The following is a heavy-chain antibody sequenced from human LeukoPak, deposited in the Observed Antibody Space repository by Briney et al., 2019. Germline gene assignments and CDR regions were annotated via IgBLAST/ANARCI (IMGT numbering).Heavy chain of an antibody. D-gene: IGHD5-18*01. V-gene: IGHV4-38-2*02. CDR2: IYHSGST. J-gene: IGHJ4*02. CDR3: ARDRIQLWSGFDY. Sequence: SETLSLTCTVSGYSISSGYCWGWIRQPPGKGLEWIGSIYHSGSTYYNPSLKSRVTISVDTSKNQFSLKLSSVTAADTAVYYCARDRIQLWSGFDYWGQGTQVTVSS. CDR1: GYSISSGYC.